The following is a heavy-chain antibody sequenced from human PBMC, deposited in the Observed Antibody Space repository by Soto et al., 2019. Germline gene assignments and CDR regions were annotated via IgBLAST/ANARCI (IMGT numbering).Heavy chain of an antibody. J-gene: IGHJ6*02. Sequence: ASVKVSCKASGYTFTSYGISWVRQAPGQGLEWMGWINAGNGNTNYSQKFQGRVTITRDTSASTAYMELSSLRSEDTAVYYCARGGITILPRRRYYYGMDVWGQGTTVTV. CDR1: GYTFTSYG. CDR3: ARGGITILPRRRYYYGMDV. D-gene: IGHD3-9*01. V-gene: IGHV1-3*01. CDR2: INAGNGNT.